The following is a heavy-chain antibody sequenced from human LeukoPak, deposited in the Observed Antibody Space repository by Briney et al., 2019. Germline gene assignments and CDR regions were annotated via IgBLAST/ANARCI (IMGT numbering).Heavy chain of an antibody. CDR3: VKGGIALMNWFDP. Sequence: PGRSLRLSCAASGFTFDDYAMLWVRQAPGKGLEWVSGISWNSGSIGYADSVKGRFTISRDNAKNSLYLQMNSLRAEDTALYYCVKGGIALMNWFDPWGQGTLVTVSS. CDR2: ISWNSGSI. J-gene: IGHJ5*02. V-gene: IGHV3-9*01. CDR1: GFTFDDYA. D-gene: IGHD6-13*01.